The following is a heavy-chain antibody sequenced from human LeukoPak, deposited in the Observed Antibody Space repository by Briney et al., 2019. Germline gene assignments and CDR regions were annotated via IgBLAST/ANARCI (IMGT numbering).Heavy chain of an antibody. D-gene: IGHD3-22*01. CDR3: ARGYDSSGYYYPHGDY. CDR1: GFTFSSYS. J-gene: IGHJ4*02. Sequence: GRSLRLSCAASGFTFSSYSMNWVRQAPGKGLEWVSSISSSSSYIYYADSVKGRFTISRDNAKNSLYLQMNSLRAEDTAVYYCARGYDSSGYYYPHGDYWGQGTLVTVSS. V-gene: IGHV3-21*01. CDR2: ISSSSSYI.